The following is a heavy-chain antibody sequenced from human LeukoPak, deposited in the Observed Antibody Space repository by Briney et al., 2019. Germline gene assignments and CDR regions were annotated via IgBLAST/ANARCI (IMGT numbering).Heavy chain of an antibody. CDR1: GGTFSSYT. CDR2: IIPILGIA. V-gene: IGHV1-69*02. J-gene: IGHJ6*02. CDR3: ARAYCSSTRCYAYYYYGMDV. Sequence: SVKVSCKASGGTFSSYTISWVRQAPGQGLECMGRIIPILGIANYAQKFQGRVTITADKSTSTAYMELSSLRSEDTAVYYCARAYCSSTRCYAYYYYGMDVSGQGTTVTVSS. D-gene: IGHD2-2*01.